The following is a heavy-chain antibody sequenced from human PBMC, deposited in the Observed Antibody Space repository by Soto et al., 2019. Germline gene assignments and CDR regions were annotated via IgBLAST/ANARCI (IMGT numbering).Heavy chain of an antibody. CDR2: VKQDGTEQ. CDR3: ARDARRVGRSGFDI. D-gene: IGHD2-2*01. Sequence: EVQLVESGGGLVQPGGSLRLSCTASGFTFSDYWMTWVRQAPGKGLEWVANVKQDGTEQYYVDSVRGRFTLSRDNAKNSLYLQMNSLRADDTAVYYCARDARRVGRSGFDIWGQGTRVTVS. J-gene: IGHJ3*02. CDR1: GFTFSDYW. V-gene: IGHV3-7*03.